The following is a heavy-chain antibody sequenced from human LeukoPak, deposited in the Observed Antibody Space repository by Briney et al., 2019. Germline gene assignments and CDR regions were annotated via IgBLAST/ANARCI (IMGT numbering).Heavy chain of an antibody. CDR3: ARGDTYYYDSSGYYPPDY. V-gene: IGHV4-34*01. CDR2: INHSGST. CDR1: GGSFSGYY. J-gene: IGHJ4*02. D-gene: IGHD3-22*01. Sequence: PSETLSLTCAVYGGSFSGYYWSWIRQPPGKGLEWIGEINHSGSTNYNPSLKSRVTISVDTSKNQFSLKLSSVTAADTAVYYCARGDTYYYDSSGYYPPDYWGQGTLVTVSS.